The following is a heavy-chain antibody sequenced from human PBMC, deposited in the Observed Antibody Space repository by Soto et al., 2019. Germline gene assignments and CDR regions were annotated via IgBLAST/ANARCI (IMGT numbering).Heavy chain of an antibody. CDR1: GGTFSSYA. Sequence: ASVKVSCKASGGTFSSYAISWVRQAPGQGLEWMGGIIPIFGTANYAQKFQGRVTITADESTSTAYMELSSLRSEDTAVYYCASARGGYYDSSGIDAFDIWGQGTMVTVSS. CDR3: ASARGGYYDSSGIDAFDI. CDR2: IIPIFGTA. J-gene: IGHJ3*02. D-gene: IGHD3-22*01. V-gene: IGHV1-69*13.